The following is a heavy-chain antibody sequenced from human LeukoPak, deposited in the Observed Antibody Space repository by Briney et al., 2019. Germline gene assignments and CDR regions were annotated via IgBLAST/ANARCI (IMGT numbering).Heavy chain of an antibody. CDR2: INRSGGST. Sequence: ASVKVSCKASGYTFTSYYMHWVRQAPGQGLEWMGIINRSGGSTSYAQKFQGRATMTRDTSTSIVYMELSSVRSEDAAVYYCARDEDLGYCINWGQGTLVTVSS. D-gene: IGHD2-15*01. J-gene: IGHJ4*02. CDR1: GYTFTSYY. V-gene: IGHV1-46*01. CDR3: ARDEDLGYCIN.